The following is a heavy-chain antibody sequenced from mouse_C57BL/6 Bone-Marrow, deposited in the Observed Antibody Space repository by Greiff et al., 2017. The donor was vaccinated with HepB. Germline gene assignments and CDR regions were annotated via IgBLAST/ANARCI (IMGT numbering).Heavy chain of an antibody. J-gene: IGHJ2*01. Sequence: EVKLVESGEGLVKPGGSLKLSCAASGFTFSSYAMSWVRQTPEKRLEWVAYISSGGDYIYYADTVKGRFTISRDNARNTLYLQMSSLKSEDTDMFYCTRGGGAYYFDYWGKGTTLTVSS. CDR1: GFTFSSYA. CDR2: ISSGGDYI. V-gene: IGHV5-9-1*02. CDR3: TRGGGAYYFDY.